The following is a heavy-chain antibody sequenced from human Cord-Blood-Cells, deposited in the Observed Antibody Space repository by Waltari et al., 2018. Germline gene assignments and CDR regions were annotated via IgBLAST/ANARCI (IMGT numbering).Heavy chain of an antibody. V-gene: IGHV3-53*01. CDR2: IYSGGRT. CDR1: VLTVRSNY. Sequence: EVQLVESGGGLIPPGGSLKLSCSASVLTVRSNYITWVRQATGKGLEWVSVIYSGGRTYYADSVKGRFTISRDNSKNTLYLQMNSLRAEDTAVYYCARGWFGEFDYWGQGTLVTVSS. CDR3: ARGWFGEFDY. J-gene: IGHJ4*02. D-gene: IGHD3-10*01.